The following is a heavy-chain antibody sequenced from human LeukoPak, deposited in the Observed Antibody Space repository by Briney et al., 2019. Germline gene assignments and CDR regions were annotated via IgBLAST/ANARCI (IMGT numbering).Heavy chain of an antibody. CDR1: GGSFSGYY. V-gene: IGHV4-34*01. CDR3: ARDWANWGGPDAFDI. J-gene: IGHJ3*02. Sequence: SETLSLTCAVYGGSFSGYYWSWIRQPPGKGLEWIGEINHSGSTNYNPSLKSRVTISVDTSKNQFSLKLSSVTAADTAVYYCARDWANWGGPDAFDIWGQGTMVTVSS. CDR2: INHSGST. D-gene: IGHD7-27*01.